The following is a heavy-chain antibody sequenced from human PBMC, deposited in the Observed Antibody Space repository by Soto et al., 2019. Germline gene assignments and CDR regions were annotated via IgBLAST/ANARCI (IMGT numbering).Heavy chain of an antibody. Sequence: QVQLVESGGGVVQPGRSLRLSCAASGFTFSSYGMHWVRQAPGKGLEWVAVIWYDGSNKYYADSVKGRFTISRDNSKNTLYLQMNSLRAEDTAVYYCARDLTSQYSSSWTTFFDYWGQGTLVTVSS. D-gene: IGHD6-6*01. J-gene: IGHJ4*02. CDR2: IWYDGSNK. CDR3: ARDLTSQYSSSWTTFFDY. V-gene: IGHV3-33*01. CDR1: GFTFSSYG.